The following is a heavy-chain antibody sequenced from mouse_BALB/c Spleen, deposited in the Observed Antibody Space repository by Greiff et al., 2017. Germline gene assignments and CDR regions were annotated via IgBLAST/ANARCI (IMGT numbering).Heavy chain of an antibody. V-gene: IGHV14-4*02. CDR1: GFNIKDYY. J-gene: IGHJ3*01. CDR3: HYYGSSSFAY. D-gene: IGHD1-1*01. CDR2: IDPENGDT. Sequence: EVQLQQSGAELVRSGASVKLSCTASGFNIKDYYMHWVKQRPEQGLEWIGWIDPENGDTEYAPKFQGKATMTADTSSNTAYLQLSSLTSEDTAVYYCHYYGSSSFAYWGQGTLVTVSA.